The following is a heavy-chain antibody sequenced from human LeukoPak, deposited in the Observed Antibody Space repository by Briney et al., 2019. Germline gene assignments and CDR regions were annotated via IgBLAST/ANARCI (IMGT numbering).Heavy chain of an antibody. CDR1: GYTFTGYY. V-gene: IGHV1-2*02. D-gene: IGHD2-2*01. CDR2: INPNSGGT. Sequence: ASVKVSCKASGYTFTGYYMHWVRQAPGQGLEWMGWINPNSGGTNYAQKFQGRVTMTRDTSISTAYMELSRLRSDDTAVYYCARGGRGYCSSTSCPDAFDIWGQGTMVTVSS. CDR3: ARGGRGYCSSTSCPDAFDI. J-gene: IGHJ3*02.